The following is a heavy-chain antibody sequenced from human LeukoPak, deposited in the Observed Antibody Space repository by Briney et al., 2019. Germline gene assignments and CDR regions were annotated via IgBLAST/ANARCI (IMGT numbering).Heavy chain of an antibody. D-gene: IGHD1-7*01. Sequence: PSETLSLTCTVSGGSISSSSYYWGWIRQPPGKGLEWIGEINHSGSTNYNPSLKSRVTISVDTSKNQFSLKLSSVTAAHTAVYYCARGIKLRYYYYYYMDVWGKGTTVTVPS. J-gene: IGHJ6*03. CDR1: GGSISSSSYY. CDR2: INHSGST. V-gene: IGHV4-39*07. CDR3: ARGIKLRYYYYYYMDV.